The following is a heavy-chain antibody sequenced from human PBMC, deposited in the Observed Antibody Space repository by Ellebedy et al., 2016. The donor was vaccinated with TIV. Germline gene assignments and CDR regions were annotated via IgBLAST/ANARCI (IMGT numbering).Heavy chain of an antibody. D-gene: IGHD4-17*01. CDR3: ARNMTTVTINWLDP. CDR1: GYTFTSYA. V-gene: IGHV1-3*01. CDR2: INAGNGNT. J-gene: IGHJ5*02. Sequence: ASVKVSCXASGYTFTSYAMHWVRQAPGQRLEWMGWINAGNGNTKYSQKFQGRVTITRDTSASTAYMELSSLRSEDTAVYYCARNMTTVTINWLDPWGQGTLVTVSS.